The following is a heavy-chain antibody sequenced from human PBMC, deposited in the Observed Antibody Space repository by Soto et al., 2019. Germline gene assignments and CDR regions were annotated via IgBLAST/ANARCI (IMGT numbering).Heavy chain of an antibody. Sequence: NPSETLSLTCTVSGGSISSSSYYWGWIRQPPGKGLEWIGSIYYSGSTYYNPSLKSRVTISVDKSKNQFSLKLSSVTAADTAFYYCAREGIADRRWFDPWGQGTLVTVSS. CDR3: AREGIADRRWFDP. V-gene: IGHV4-39*07. CDR1: GGSISSSSYY. J-gene: IGHJ5*02. CDR2: IYYSGST. D-gene: IGHD6-6*01.